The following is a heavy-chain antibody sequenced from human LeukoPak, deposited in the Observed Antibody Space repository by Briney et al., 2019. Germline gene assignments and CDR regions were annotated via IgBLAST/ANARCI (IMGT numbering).Heavy chain of an antibody. CDR1: GGSINSYY. J-gene: IGHJ4*02. CDR3: ASSAGTYYYGSGSYYFDY. Sequence: SETLPLTCTVSGGSINSYYWSWIRQPPGKGLEWIGYIHYRGTTDYNPSLKSRVSFSVDTSKNQFSLKLSSVTAADTAVYYCASSAGTYYYGSGSYYFDYWGQGTLVTVSS. CDR2: IHYRGTT. D-gene: IGHD3-10*01. V-gene: IGHV4-59*08.